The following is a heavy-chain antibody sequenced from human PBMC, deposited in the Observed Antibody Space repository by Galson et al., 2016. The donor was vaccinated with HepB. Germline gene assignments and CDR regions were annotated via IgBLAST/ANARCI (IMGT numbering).Heavy chain of an antibody. Sequence: SVKVSCKASGYTFTDYYMHWVRQAPGQGLEWMGWINPISGGTNHAQKFRGRITITADKSTSTAYMELSNVTSEDTAIYYCARAGGDRQQLVLSYFDSWGQGTLVTVSS. CDR2: INPISGGT. V-gene: IGHV1-2*02. CDR1: GYTFTDYY. CDR3: ARAGGDRQQLVLSYFDS. D-gene: IGHD6-13*01. J-gene: IGHJ4*02.